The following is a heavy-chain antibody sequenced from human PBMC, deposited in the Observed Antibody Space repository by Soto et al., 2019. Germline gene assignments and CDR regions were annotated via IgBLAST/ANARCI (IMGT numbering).Heavy chain of an antibody. V-gene: IGHV3-74*01. CDR3: ARVEEDSSGWYWFDP. CDR2: INSDGSST. J-gene: IGHJ5*02. CDR1: GFTFSSYW. D-gene: IGHD6-19*01. Sequence: GGSLRLSCAASGFTFSSYWMHWVRQAPGKGLVWVSRINSDGSSTSYADSVKGRFTISRDNAKNTLYLQMNSLRAEDTAVYYCARVEEDSSGWYWFDPWGHGTLVTVSS.